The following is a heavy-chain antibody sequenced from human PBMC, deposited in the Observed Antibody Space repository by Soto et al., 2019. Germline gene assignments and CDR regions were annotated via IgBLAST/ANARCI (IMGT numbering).Heavy chain of an antibody. CDR1: GYSFTSYG. D-gene: IGHD6-6*01. J-gene: IGHJ4*02. Sequence: ASVKVSCKASGYSFTSYGISWVRQAPGQGLEWMGWISAYNGNTNYAQKLQGRVTMTTDTSTSTAYMELRSLRSDDTAVYYCARVQAYSSSLPSGYWGQGTLVTVSS. V-gene: IGHV1-18*01. CDR2: ISAYNGNT. CDR3: ARVQAYSSSLPSGY.